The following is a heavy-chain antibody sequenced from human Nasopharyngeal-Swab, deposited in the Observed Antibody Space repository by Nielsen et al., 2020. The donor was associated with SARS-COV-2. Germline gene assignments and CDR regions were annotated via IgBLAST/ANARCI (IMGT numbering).Heavy chain of an antibody. Sequence: GESLKISCKGSGYSFTSYWIGWVRQMPGKGLEWMGIIYPGDSDTRYSPSFQGRVTISAAQAINTAYLQWDSLQASDTAIYYCARLRFNWLLGYYYYYMDVWGTGTTVTVSS. D-gene: IGHD3-9*01. CDR2: IYPGDSDT. CDR3: ARLRFNWLLGYYYYYMDV. V-gene: IGHV5-51*01. CDR1: GYSFTSYW. J-gene: IGHJ6*03.